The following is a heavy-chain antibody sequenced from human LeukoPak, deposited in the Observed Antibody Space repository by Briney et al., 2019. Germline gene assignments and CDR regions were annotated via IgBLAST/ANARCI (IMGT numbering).Heavy chain of an antibody. D-gene: IGHD3-16*02. J-gene: IGHJ3*01. CDR3: AKGLSFAFDF. CDR2: VQSDGSSV. CDR1: GFTFNNFA. V-gene: IGHV3-30*02. Sequence: PGGSLRLSCAASGFTFNNFAMHWFRQAPGKGLEWVAFVQSDGSSVYYADSVKGRFTISRDNSKHTVFLHMNSLRTEDTAVYYCAKGLSFAFDFWGQGTMVTVSS.